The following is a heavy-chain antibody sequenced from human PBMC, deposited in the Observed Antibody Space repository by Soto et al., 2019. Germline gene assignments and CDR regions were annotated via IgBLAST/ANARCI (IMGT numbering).Heavy chain of an antibody. J-gene: IGHJ4*02. V-gene: IGHV4-4*02. CDR1: GGSISSSNW. Sequence: SETLSLTCAVSGGSISSSNWWSWVRQPPGKGLQWIGEIYHSGSTNYNPSLKSRVTISVDKSKNQISLKLTSVNAADTAVYYCVRSGTGGYNYFDYWGQGALVTVSS. CDR2: IYHSGST. D-gene: IGHD2-8*02. CDR3: VRSGTGGYNYFDY.